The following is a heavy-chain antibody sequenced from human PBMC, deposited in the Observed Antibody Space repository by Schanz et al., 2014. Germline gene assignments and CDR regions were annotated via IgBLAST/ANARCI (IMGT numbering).Heavy chain of an antibody. D-gene: IGHD2-15*01. J-gene: IGHJ6*02. CDR1: GFIFSSYG. V-gene: IGHV3-30*19. CDR3: AKGMGYCSRGTCYDYYYYGLDV. CDR2: ISNDGSIK. Sequence: VQLVESGGGLVQPGGSLRLSCAASGFIFSSYGLHWVRQAPGKGLEWVALISNDGSIKYYADSVEGRFTISRDNSENTLYLQMNSLSADDTAVFYCAKGMGYCSRGTCYDYYYYGLDVWGQGTTVTVSS.